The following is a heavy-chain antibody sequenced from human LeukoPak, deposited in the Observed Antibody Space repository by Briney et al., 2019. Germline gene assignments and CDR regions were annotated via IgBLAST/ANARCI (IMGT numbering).Heavy chain of an antibody. CDR2: IYCRGNT. V-gene: IGHV4-31*03. Sequence: PSETLSLTCTVSGGSINSGGYYWSWIRQHPGKGLEWLGYIYCRGNTRYNSSLKSRVTISVDTSKNQFSLKLNSVTAADSAVYYCAREDRDYFAMDVWGQGTTVTVSS. J-gene: IGHJ6*02. CDR1: GGSINSGGYY. D-gene: IGHD3-16*02. CDR3: AREDRDYFAMDV.